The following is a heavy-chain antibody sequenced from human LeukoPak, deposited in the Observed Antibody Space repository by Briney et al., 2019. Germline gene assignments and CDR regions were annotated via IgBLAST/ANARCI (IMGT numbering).Heavy chain of an antibody. Sequence: SETLSLTCSVSGDSINSGVSYWAWIRQPPGKGLKWIGTIYYSGSAGSTYYNPSLKSRVTISVDTSKNQFSLKVSSVTAADTAVYYCARHAPGYFDYWGQGTLVTVSS. CDR2: IYYSGSAGST. CDR1: GDSINSGVSY. CDR3: ARHAPGYFDY. J-gene: IGHJ4*02. V-gene: IGHV4-39*01.